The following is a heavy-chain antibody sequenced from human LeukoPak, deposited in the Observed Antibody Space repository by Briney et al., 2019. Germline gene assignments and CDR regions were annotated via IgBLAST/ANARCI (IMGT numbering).Heavy chain of an antibody. V-gene: IGHV3-74*01. CDR3: ARDLYRIVVVPHYFDY. D-gene: IGHD3-22*01. CDR1: GFTFSSYW. Sequence: GGSLRLSCAASGFTFSSYWMHWVRQPPGKGLVWVSRIKNDGSTTTYADSVKGRFTVSRDNAKNSLYLQMNSLRAEDTAVYYCARDLYRIVVVPHYFDYWGQGTLVTVSS. CDR2: IKNDGSTT. J-gene: IGHJ4*02.